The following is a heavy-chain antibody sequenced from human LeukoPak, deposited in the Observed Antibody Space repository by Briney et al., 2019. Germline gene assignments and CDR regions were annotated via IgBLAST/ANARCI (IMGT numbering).Heavy chain of an antibody. CDR1: GFTFSSYW. Sequence: PGGSLRLXCAASGFTFSSYWMHWVRRAPGKGLVWVSRINSDGSSTSYADSVKGRFTISRDNAKNTLYLQMNSLRAEDTAVYYCARDYTGTGYSSGCYDYWGQGALVTVSS. D-gene: IGHD6-19*01. CDR3: ARDYTGTGYSSGCYDY. J-gene: IGHJ4*02. CDR2: INSDGSST. V-gene: IGHV3-74*01.